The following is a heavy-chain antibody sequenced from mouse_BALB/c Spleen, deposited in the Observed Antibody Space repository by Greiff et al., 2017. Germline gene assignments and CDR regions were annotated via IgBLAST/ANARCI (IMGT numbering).Heavy chain of an antibody. CDR2: IYPGDGDT. J-gene: IGHJ2*01. V-gene: IGHV1-80*01. CDR1: GYAFSSYW. D-gene: IGHD1-1*01. Sequence: VKLVESGAELVRPGSSVKISCKASGYAFSSYWMNWVKQRPGQGLEWIGQIYPGDGDTNYNGKFKGKATLTADKSSSTAYMQLSSLTSEDSAVYFCARSGYYGSSYDYFDYWGQGTTLTVSS. CDR3: ARSGYYGSSYDYFDY.